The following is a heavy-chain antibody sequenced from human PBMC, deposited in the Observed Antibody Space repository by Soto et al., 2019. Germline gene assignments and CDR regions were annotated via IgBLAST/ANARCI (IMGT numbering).Heavy chain of an antibody. Sequence: QVHLRESGPGLVKPSETLSLSCTVSDGSISNFYWSWIRQPLGKGLEWIGYISSSGNTNYNPSLKSRVSISVDTSKNQFSLNLTSVTAADTGVYYCARAPMVLTRSYFDSWGQGTPVTVSS. J-gene: IGHJ4*02. V-gene: IGHV4-59*01. D-gene: IGHD3-22*01. CDR3: ARAPMVLTRSYFDS. CDR1: DGSISNFY. CDR2: ISSSGNT.